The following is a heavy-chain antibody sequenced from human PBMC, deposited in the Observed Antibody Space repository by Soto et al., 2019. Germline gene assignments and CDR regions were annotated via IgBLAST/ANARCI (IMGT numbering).Heavy chain of an antibody. CDR3: AKLQTRTGSGRYYYYVMDV. J-gene: IGHJ6*04. V-gene: IGHV3-30*18. CDR1: GFTFSSYG. CDR2: ISYDGSNK. Sequence: PGGSRRLSCSASGFTFSSYGIHWVRQAPGKGLEWVAVISYDGSNKYYADSVKGRFTISRGNSKNTLYLQMNSLRAEDTAVYYCAKLQTRTGSGRYYYYVMDVWGKGTTVTVSS. D-gene: IGHD7-27*01.